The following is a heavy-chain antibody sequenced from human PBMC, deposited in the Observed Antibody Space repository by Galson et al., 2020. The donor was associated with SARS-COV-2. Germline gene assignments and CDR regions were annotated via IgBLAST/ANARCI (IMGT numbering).Heavy chain of an antibody. CDR3: TTEGHCSGGICYYYYYGMDV. CDR2: IKSKTDGGTT. Sequence: GGSLRLSCAASGFTFSNAWMNWVRQAPGKGLEWVGRIKSKTDGGTTDYAALVKGRFTILRDDSKNTLYLQMNSLNTEDTAVYYCTTEGHCSGGICYYYYYGMDVWGQGTTVTVSS. D-gene: IGHD2-15*01. CDR1: GFTFSNAW. J-gene: IGHJ6*02. V-gene: IGHV3-15*01.